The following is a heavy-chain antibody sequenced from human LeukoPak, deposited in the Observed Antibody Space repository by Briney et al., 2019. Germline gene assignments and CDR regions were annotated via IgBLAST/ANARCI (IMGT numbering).Heavy chain of an antibody. CDR1: GYTFTGYY. D-gene: IGHD3-3*01. J-gene: IGHJ6*03. CDR3: ARNQGTTIFGVVIPPPYYYYMDV. Sequence: ASVKVSCKASGYTFTGYYMHWVRQAPGQGLEWMGWINPNSGGTNYAQKFQGRVAMTRDTSISTAYMELSRLRSDDTAVYYCARNQGTTIFGVVIPPPYYYYMDVWGKGTTVTVSS. V-gene: IGHV1-2*02. CDR2: INPNSGGT.